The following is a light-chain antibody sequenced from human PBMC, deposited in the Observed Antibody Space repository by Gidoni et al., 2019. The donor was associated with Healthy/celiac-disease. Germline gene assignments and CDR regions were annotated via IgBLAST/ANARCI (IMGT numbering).Light chain of an antibody. CDR2: AAS. Sequence: QMTQYPSSLSASVGDRVTITCRASQSISSYLNWYQQKPGKAPKLLIYAASNLQSGVPSRFSGSGSGTEFTLTISSLQPEDFSTYYCRQSYSTPLTFXGXTRVEIK. CDR3: RQSYSTPLT. V-gene: IGKV1-39*01. CDR1: QSISSY. J-gene: IGKJ4*01.